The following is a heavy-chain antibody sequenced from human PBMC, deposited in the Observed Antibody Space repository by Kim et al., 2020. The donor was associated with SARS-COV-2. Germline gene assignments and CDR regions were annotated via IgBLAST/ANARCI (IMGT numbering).Heavy chain of an antibody. CDR2: IRHDGSQK. CDR3: ARGSDYYGPGTYSNSYQGMDV. D-gene: IGHD3-10*01. CDR1: GFIFSHYS. Sequence: GGSLRLSCAVSGFIFSHYSMTWVRQAPGKGLEWVANIRHDGSQKYLLESVKGRFTIFTDNAKNSLYLQMNSLRAEDTAVYYCARGSDYYGPGTYSNSYQGMDVWGQGTTVTVSS. V-gene: IGHV3-7*01. J-gene: IGHJ6*02.